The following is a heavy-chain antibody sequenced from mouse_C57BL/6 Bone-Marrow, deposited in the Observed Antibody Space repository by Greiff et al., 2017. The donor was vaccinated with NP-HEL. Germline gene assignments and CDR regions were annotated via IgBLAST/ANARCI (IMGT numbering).Heavy chain of an antibody. CDR3: ARWLLPHWYFDV. J-gene: IGHJ1*03. V-gene: IGHV1-18*01. CDR1: GYTFTDYN. D-gene: IGHD2-3*01. Sequence: VQLKESGPELVKPGASVKIPCKASGYTFTDYNMDWVKQSHGKSLEWIGDINPNNGGTIYNQKFKGKATLTVDKSSSTAYMELRSLTSEDTAVYYCARWLLPHWYFDVWGTGTTVTVSS. CDR2: INPNNGGT.